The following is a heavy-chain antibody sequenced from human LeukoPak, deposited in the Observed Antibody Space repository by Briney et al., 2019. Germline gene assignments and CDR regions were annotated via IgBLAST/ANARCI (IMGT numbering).Heavy chain of an antibody. CDR2: IYYSGST. Sequence: KPSETLSLTCTVSGGSISSSAYYWGWIRQPPGKGLEWIGSIYYSGSTYYNPSLKSRFTTSLDTSKNQFSLNLSSVTAADTAVYYCTGELAGTTVHYWGQGTLVTVSS. V-gene: IGHV4-39*07. CDR3: TGELAGTTVHY. CDR1: GGSISSSAYY. D-gene: IGHD1-7*01. J-gene: IGHJ4*02.